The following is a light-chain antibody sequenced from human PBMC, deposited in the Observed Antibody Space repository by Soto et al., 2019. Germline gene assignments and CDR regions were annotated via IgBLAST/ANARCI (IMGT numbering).Light chain of an antibody. J-gene: IGLJ1*01. CDR1: SSDVGTYNL. CDR2: EGS. CDR3: CSYAGSGTDV. Sequence: QSALTQPASVSGSPGQSITISCTGTSSDVGTYNLVSWYQQHPGKAPKLMIYEGSKRPSGVSNRFSGSTSGNTASLTISGLQVEDEAHYYCCSYAGSGTDVFGPGTKLTVL. V-gene: IGLV2-23*01.